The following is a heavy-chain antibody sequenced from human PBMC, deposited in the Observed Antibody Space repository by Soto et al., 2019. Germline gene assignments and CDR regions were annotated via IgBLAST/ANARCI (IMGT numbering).Heavy chain of an antibody. CDR3: ANSRRAAPSWYYYGMDV. Sequence: GGSLRLSCAASGLTFSSYGMHWVRQAPGKGLEWVAVISYDGSNKYYADSVKGRFTISRDNSKNTLYLQMNSLRAEDTAVYYCANSRRAAPSWYYYGMDVWGQGTTVTVSS. CDR1: GLTFSSYG. V-gene: IGHV3-30*18. D-gene: IGHD6-6*01. J-gene: IGHJ6*02. CDR2: ISYDGSNK.